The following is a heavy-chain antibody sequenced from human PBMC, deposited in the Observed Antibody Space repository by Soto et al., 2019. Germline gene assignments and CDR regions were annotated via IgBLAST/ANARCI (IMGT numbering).Heavy chain of an antibody. CDR2: INSDGSST. J-gene: IGHJ6*02. CDR3: AREKGITGTKYYYYYGMDV. V-gene: IGHV3-74*01. D-gene: IGHD1-7*01. CDR1: GFTFSSYW. Sequence: GGSLRLSCAASGFTFSSYWMHWVRQAPGKGLVWVSRINSDGSSTSYADSVKGRFTISRDNAKNTLYLQMNSLRAEDTAVYYCAREKGITGTKYYYYYGMDVWGQGTTVTVSS.